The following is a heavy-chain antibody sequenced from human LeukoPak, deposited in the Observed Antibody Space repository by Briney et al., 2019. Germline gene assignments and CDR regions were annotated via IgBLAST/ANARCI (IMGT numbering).Heavy chain of an antibody. D-gene: IGHD3-16*01. CDR3: ATLGEWFDY. CDR1: GYAFTRHY. J-gene: IGHJ4*02. Sequence: ASVKVSCKASGYAFTRHYMHWVRQAPGKGLEWMGGFDPEDGETIYAQKFQGRVTMTEDTSTDTAYMELSSLRSEDTAVYYCATLGEWFDYWGQGTLVTVSS. V-gene: IGHV1-24*01. CDR2: FDPEDGET.